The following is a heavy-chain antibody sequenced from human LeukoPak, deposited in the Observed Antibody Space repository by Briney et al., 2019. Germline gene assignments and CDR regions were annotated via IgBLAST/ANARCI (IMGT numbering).Heavy chain of an antibody. J-gene: IGHJ4*02. CDR1: KFTFSNYG. Sequence: PGGSLRLSCTASKFTFSNYGMQWVRQAPRKGLEWVANIKPDGGEKYYVDSVKGRFTISRDNAQNSVYLQMNSLRADDTAVYYCARGDFGGSSWEYFDYWGQGTLVAVSS. CDR2: IKPDGGEK. D-gene: IGHD6-13*01. CDR3: ARGDFGGSSWEYFDY. V-gene: IGHV3-7*03.